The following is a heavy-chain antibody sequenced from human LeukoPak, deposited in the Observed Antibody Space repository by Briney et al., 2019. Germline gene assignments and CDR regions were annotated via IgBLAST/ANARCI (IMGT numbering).Heavy chain of an antibody. CDR1: GFTFSSYA. CDR2: ISGSGGST. Sequence: GGSLRLPCAVSGFTFSSYAMSWVRQAPGKGLEWLSAISGSGGSTYYADSVRGRFTISRDNSKNTLYLQMNSLRAEDTAVYYCAKVHSRKVTTDAFDIWGQGTMVTVSS. D-gene: IGHD4-17*01. CDR3: AKVHSRKVTTDAFDI. J-gene: IGHJ3*02. V-gene: IGHV3-23*01.